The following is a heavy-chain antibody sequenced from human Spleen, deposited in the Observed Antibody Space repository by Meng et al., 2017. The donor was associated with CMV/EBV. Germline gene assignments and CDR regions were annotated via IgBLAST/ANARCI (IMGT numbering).Heavy chain of an antibody. D-gene: IGHD2-2*01. Sequence: SVKVSCKAAGGTFSNYAIIWVRQAPGQGLEWMGGIIPILDKTNYAQIFQGRVTITADKSTGTAYMELSSLTSEDTALYYCARGYCTSTSCYYFDYWGQGALVTVS. J-gene: IGHJ4*02. CDR1: GGTFSNYA. CDR2: IIPILDKT. V-gene: IGHV1-69*10. CDR3: ARGYCTSTSCYYFDY.